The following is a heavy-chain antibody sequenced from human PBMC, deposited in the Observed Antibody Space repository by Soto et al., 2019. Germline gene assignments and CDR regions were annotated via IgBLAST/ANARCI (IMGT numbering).Heavy chain of an antibody. Sequence: SETLSLTCTVSAGSIGTYYWSWIRQPPGKGLEWIGYIYYRGNTDYNPSLKSRVTISLDTPKNQFSLKLSSVTAADTAVYYCARHPGYYDSLTDYTTYYFDYWGQGILVTVSS. V-gene: IGHV4-59*08. CDR2: IYYRGNT. CDR1: AGSIGTYY. CDR3: ARHPGYYDSLTDYTTYYFDY. J-gene: IGHJ4*02. D-gene: IGHD3-9*01.